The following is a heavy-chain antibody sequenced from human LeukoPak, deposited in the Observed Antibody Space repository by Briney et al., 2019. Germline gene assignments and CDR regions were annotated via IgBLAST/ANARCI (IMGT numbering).Heavy chain of an antibody. CDR3: ATENSSGWNY. CDR1: GYTFTSYD. Sequence: SVKVSCKASGYTFTSYDINWVRQAPGQGLEWMGRIIPILGIANYAQKFQGRVTMTEDTSTDTAYMELSSLRSEDTAVYYCATENSSGWNYWGQGTLVTVSS. J-gene: IGHJ4*02. CDR2: IIPILGIA. V-gene: IGHV1-69*04. D-gene: IGHD6-19*01.